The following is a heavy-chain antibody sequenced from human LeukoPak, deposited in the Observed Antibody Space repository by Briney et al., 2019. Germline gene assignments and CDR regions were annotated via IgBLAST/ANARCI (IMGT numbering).Heavy chain of an antibody. CDR1: GYTFTSYG. J-gene: IGHJ5*02. CDR2: ISAYNGNT. CDR3: ARDHPRYCSSTSCYPNWFDP. V-gene: IGHV1-18*01. Sequence: GASVKVSYKASGYTFTSYGISWVRQAPGQGPEWMGWISAYNGNTNYAQKLQGRVTMTTDTSTSTAYMELRSLRSDDTAVYYCARDHPRYCSSTSCYPNWFDPWGQGTLVTVSS. D-gene: IGHD2-2*01.